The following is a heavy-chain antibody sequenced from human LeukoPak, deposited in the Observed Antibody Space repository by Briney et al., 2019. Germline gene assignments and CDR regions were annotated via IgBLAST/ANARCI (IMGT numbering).Heavy chain of an antibody. V-gene: IGHV3-11*01. CDR2: IISGGSTI. Sequence: GGPLRLSCAVSGFTFSDYYMSWIRQAPGKAREWVSYIISGGSTISHADSVKGRFTICRDNAENSLYLQMNSLRAEDTAVYYCARRASGGRCFDYWGQGTLVTVSS. CDR1: GFTFSDYY. CDR3: ARRASGGRCFDY. D-gene: IGHD5-24*01. J-gene: IGHJ4*02.